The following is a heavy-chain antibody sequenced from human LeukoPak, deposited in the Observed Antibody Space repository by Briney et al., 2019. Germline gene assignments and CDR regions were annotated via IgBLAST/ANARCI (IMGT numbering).Heavy chain of an antibody. J-gene: IGHJ5*02. Sequence: SQTLSLTCTVSGGSISSGGYYWSWIRQHPGKGLEWIGYIYYSGSTYYNPSLKSRVTISVDTSKNQFSLKLSSVTAADTAVYYCARGRRTAQTKNNWFDPWGQGTLVTVSS. CDR2: IYYSGST. CDR3: ARGRRTAQTKNNWFDP. V-gene: IGHV4-31*03. D-gene: IGHD2-8*01. CDR1: GGSISSGGYY.